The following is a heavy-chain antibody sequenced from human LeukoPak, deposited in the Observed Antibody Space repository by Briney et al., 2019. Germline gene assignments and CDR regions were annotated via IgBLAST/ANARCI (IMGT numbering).Heavy chain of an antibody. J-gene: IGHJ4*02. D-gene: IGHD2-15*01. CDR2: ISRTSDDI. CDR3: AKDLPAAVD. CDR1: GFSFSSYS. V-gene: IGHV3-21*01. Sequence: SGGSLRLSCATSGFSFSSYSMGWVRQAPGKGLEWVSFISRTSDDIYHADSVKGRFTISRDNANNSLYLQMNSLRAEDTGVYYCAKDLPAAVDWGQGTLVTVSS.